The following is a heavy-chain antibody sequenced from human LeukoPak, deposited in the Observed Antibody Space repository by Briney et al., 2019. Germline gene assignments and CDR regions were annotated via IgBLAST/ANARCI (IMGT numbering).Heavy chain of an antibody. CDR3: ARVERFLEWVDDY. V-gene: IGHV4-38-2*02. CDR1: GYSISSGYY. Sequence: SETLSLTCTVSGYSISSGYYWGWIRQPPGKGLEWIGSIYHSGSTYYNPSLKSRVTISVDTSKNQFSLKLSSVTAADTAVYYCARVERFLEWVDDYWGQGTLVIVSS. D-gene: IGHD3-3*01. J-gene: IGHJ4*02. CDR2: IYHSGST.